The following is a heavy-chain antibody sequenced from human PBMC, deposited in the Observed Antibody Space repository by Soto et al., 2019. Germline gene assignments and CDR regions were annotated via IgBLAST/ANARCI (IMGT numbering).Heavy chain of an antibody. J-gene: IGHJ4*02. V-gene: IGHV3-23*01. CDR2: ISGSGGST. CDR3: ANFPRVRGVIITRGFDY. D-gene: IGHD3-10*01. Sequence: GGSLRLSCAASGFTFSSYAMSWVRQAPGKGLEWVSAISGSGGSTYYADSVKGRFTISRDNSKNTLYLQMNSLRAEDTAVYYWANFPRVRGVIITRGFDYWGQGTLVTVSS. CDR1: GFTFSSYA.